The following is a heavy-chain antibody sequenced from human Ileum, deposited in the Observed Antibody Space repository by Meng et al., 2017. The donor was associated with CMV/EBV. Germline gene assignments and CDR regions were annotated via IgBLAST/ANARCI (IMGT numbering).Heavy chain of an antibody. CDR2: INSDGSST. V-gene: IGHV3-74*01. D-gene: IGHD3-3*01. CDR3: ARGLEYYDFWSGYRPYYYYYGMDV. CDR1: GFTFSSYW. Sequence: GGSLRLSCAASGFTFSSYWMHWVRQAPGKGLVWVSRINSDGSSTSYADSVKGRFTISRDNAKNTLYLQMNSLRAEDTAVYYCARGLEYYDFWSGYRPYYYYYGMDVWGQGTTVTVSS. J-gene: IGHJ6*02.